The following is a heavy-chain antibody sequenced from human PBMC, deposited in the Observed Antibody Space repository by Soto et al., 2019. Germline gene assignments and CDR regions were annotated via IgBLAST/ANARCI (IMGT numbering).Heavy chain of an antibody. CDR1: GYSFTSYW. D-gene: IGHD1-7*01. J-gene: IGHJ6*02. V-gene: IGHV5-51*01. Sequence: GESLKISCKGSGYSFTSYWIGWVRQMHGKGLEWMGIIYPGDSDTRYSPSFPGQVTISADKSISTAYLQWSSLKASDTAMYYCARLQLARNWNYLYYYGMDVWGQGTTVTVSS. CDR3: ARLQLARNWNYLYYYGMDV. CDR2: IYPGDSDT.